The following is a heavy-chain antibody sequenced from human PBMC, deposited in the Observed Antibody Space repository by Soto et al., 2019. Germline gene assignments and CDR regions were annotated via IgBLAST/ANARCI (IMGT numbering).Heavy chain of an antibody. Sequence: QLQLQESGPGLVKPSETLSLTCTVSGGPISRRDYWWGCIHQPPGKGLEWIGSIYYTGSTYYHTSLTVRVLFSVYTYKKQYSLKLSSVTSADTAVYNYARQIGRSSLAIDHWGQGTLVTVSS. CDR1: GGPISRRDYW. V-gene: IGHV4-39*01. D-gene: IGHD6-13*01. CDR2: IYYTGST. CDR3: ARQIGRSSLAIDH. J-gene: IGHJ4*02.